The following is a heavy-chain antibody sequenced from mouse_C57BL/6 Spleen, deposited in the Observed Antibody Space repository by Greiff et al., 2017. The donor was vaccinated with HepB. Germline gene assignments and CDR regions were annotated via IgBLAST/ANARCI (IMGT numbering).Heavy chain of an antibody. Sequence: VQLQQSGPELVKPGASVKISCKASGYAFSSSWMNWVKQRPGKGLEWIGRIYPGDGDTNYNGKFKGKATLTADKSSSTAYMQLSSLTSEDSAVYFCARQNLITRDYFDYWGQGTTLTVSS. V-gene: IGHV1-82*01. CDR2: IYPGDGDT. CDR1: GYAFSSSW. D-gene: IGHD1-1*01. CDR3: ARQNLITRDYFDY. J-gene: IGHJ2*01.